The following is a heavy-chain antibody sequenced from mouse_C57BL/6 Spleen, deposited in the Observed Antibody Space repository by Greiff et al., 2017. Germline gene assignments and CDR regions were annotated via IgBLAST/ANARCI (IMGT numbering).Heavy chain of an antibody. D-gene: IGHD2-12*01. CDR3: ARGDSNDVGFAY. J-gene: IGHJ3*01. Sequence: QVQLQQSGPELVKPGASVKLSCKATGYAFSSSWMNWVKQRPGKGLEWIGRIFPGDGNTNYNGKFKGKATLTADKSSSTAYMQLSSLTSEDSAVYFCARGDSNDVGFAYWGKGTLVTVSA. CDR1: GYAFSSSW. V-gene: IGHV1-82*01. CDR2: IFPGDGNT.